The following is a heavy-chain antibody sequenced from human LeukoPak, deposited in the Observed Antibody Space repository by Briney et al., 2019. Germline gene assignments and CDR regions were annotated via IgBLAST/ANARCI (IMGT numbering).Heavy chain of an antibody. CDR1: GFTFSSYA. V-gene: IGHV3-23*01. CDR3: AKAPLVITYFDY. J-gene: IGHJ4*02. D-gene: IGHD3-22*01. Sequence: GGSLRLSCAASGFTFSSYAMSWVRQAPGKGLEWVSAISGSGGSTYYADSVKGRFTISRDNSKNTLYLQMNSQRAEDTAVYYCAKAPLVITYFDYWGQGTLVTVSS. CDR2: ISGSGGST.